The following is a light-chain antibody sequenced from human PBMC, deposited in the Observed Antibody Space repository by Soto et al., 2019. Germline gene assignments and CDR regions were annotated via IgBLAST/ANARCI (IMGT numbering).Light chain of an antibody. CDR3: QQYATSPIT. Sequence: EIVMTQSPATLSVSPWERAALSCMASQSVSSNLAWYQQKPGQAPRLLIYGASTRATGIPARFSGSGSGTDFTLTISRLEPEDFAVYYCQQYATSPITFGQGTRLEIK. V-gene: IGKV3-15*01. CDR2: GAS. J-gene: IGKJ5*01. CDR1: QSVSSN.